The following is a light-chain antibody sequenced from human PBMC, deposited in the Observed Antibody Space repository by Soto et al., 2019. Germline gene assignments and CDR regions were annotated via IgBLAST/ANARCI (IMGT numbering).Light chain of an antibody. CDR1: SSDIGTYNH. J-gene: IGLJ1*01. Sequence: QSALTQPASVSGSPGQSIAISCAGTSSDIGTYNHVSWYQQHPGKAPQLIIYEDINRPSGLSSRFSGSKSGSTASLTISGLQAEDDAHYFCCSYTKSSNLVCGNGTKVT. V-gene: IGLV2-14*01. CDR3: CSYTKSSNLV. CDR2: EDI.